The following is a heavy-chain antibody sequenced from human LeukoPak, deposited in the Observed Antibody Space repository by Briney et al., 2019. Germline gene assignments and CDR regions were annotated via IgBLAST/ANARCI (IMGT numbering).Heavy chain of an antibody. V-gene: IGHV4-39*07. J-gene: IGHJ6*02. D-gene: IGHD4-17*01. CDR2: IYYSGST. CDR3: ARGLHGDYLVVYYYYGMDV. Sequence: SETLSLTCTVSGGPTNTVSYYWGWIRQPPGKGLEWIGSIYYSGSTYYNPSLKSRVTISVDTSKNQFSLKLSSVTAADTAVYYCARGLHGDYLVVYYYYGMDVWGQGTTVTVSS. CDR1: GGPTNTVSYY.